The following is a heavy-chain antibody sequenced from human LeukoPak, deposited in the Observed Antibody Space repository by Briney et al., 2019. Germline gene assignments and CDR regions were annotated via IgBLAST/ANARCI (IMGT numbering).Heavy chain of an antibody. CDR3: ARGGPPQFVLLDWLDP. J-gene: IGHJ5*02. CDR1: GGSFSGYY. D-gene: IGHD3-10*01. CDR2: INHSGST. V-gene: IGHV4-34*01. Sequence: SETLSLTCAVYGGSFSGYYWSWIRQPPGKGLEWIGEINHSGSTNYNPSLKSRVTISVDTSKNQFSLKLSPVTAADTAVYYCARGGPPQFVLLDWLDPWGQGTLVTVSS.